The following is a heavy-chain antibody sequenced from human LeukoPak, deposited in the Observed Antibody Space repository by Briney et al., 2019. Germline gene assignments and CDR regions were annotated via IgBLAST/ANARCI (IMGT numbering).Heavy chain of an antibody. CDR3: AKDRNTYYDFWSGYPGPY. D-gene: IGHD3-3*01. CDR1: GFTFSSYA. J-gene: IGHJ4*02. Sequence: GRSLRLSCAASGFTFSSYAMHWVRQAPGKGLEWVAVISYDGSNKYYADSVKGRFTISRDNSKNTLYLQMNSLRAEDTAVYYCAKDRNTYYDFWSGYPGPYWGQGTLVTVSS. V-gene: IGHV3-30-3*01. CDR2: ISYDGSNK.